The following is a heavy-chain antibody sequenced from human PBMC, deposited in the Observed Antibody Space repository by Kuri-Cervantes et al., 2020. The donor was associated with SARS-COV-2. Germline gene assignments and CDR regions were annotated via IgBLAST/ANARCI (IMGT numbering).Heavy chain of an antibody. J-gene: IGHJ4*02. V-gene: IGHV1-69*05. CDR1: GATFSTYG. CDR2: IIPFFGTP. Sequence: SVKVSCKASGATFSTYGFSWVRQAPGQGLEWMGGIIPFFGTPNYAQKFQGRVTITTDESTSTAYMELSSLRSEDTAVYYCTRDDFWSGYDDYWGQGTLVTVSS. CDR3: TRDDFWSGYDDY. D-gene: IGHD3-3*01.